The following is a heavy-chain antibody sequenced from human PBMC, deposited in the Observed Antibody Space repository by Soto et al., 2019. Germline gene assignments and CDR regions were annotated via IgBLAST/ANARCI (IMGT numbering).Heavy chain of an antibody. V-gene: IGHV1-8*01. CDR3: ARSQYYDFWSGYYQGAFDI. CDR2: MNPNSGNT. J-gene: IGHJ3*02. CDR1: GYTFTSYD. Sequence: GASVKVSCKASGYTFTSYDINWVRQATGQGLEWMGWMNPNSGNTGYAQKFQGRVTMTRNTSISTAYMELSSLRSEDTAVYYCARSQYYDFWSGYYQGAFDIWGQGTMVTVSS. D-gene: IGHD3-3*01.